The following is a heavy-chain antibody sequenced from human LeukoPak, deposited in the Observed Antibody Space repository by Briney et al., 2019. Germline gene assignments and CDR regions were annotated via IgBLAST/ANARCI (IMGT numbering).Heavy chain of an antibody. CDR3: ARDRLASSGYYGDY. V-gene: IGHV1-18*01. Sequence: ISWVRXAXGQGLEWMGWISAYNGNTNYAQKLQGRVTMTTDTSTSTAYMELRSLRSDDTAVYYCARDRLASSGYYGDYWGQGTLVTVSS. D-gene: IGHD3-22*01. CDR2: ISAYNGNT. J-gene: IGHJ4*02.